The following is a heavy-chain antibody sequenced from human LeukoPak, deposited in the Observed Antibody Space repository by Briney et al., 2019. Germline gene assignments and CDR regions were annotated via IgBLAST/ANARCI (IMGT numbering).Heavy chain of an antibody. CDR3: ASALGTYYGILTGYLDQDY. V-gene: IGHV3-66*01. Sequence: GGSLRLSCAASGFTVSSNYMSWVRQAPGKGLEWVSVIYSGGSTYYADSVKGRFTISRDNSKNTLYLQMNSLRAEDTAVYYCASALGTYYGILTGYLDQDYWGQGTLVTVSS. CDR2: IYSGGST. CDR1: GFTVSSNY. D-gene: IGHD3-9*01. J-gene: IGHJ4*02.